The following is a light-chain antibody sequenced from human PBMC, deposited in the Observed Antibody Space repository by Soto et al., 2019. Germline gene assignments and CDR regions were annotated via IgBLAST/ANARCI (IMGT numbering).Light chain of an antibody. J-gene: IGLJ2*01. CDR1: TSNIGNNS. CDR2: DTN. V-gene: IGLV1-51*01. CDR3: GAWDSSLSGVL. Sequence: QSVLTQPPSVSAAPGQRVTISCSGATSNIGNNSVSWYQQLPGAAPKLLIYDTNNRPSEIPDRFSGSRSGTSATLAITGLQTGDEGVYYCGAWDSSLSGVLFGGGTKVTVL.